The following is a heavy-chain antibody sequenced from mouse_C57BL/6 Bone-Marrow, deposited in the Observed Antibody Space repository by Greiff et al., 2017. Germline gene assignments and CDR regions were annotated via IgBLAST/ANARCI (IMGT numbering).Heavy chain of an antibody. Sequence: QVQLKESGAELMKPGASVKLSCKATGYTFTGYWIEWVKQRPGHGLEWIGEILPGRGSTNYNEKFKGKATFTADTSSNTSYMQLSSLTTEDSAIYYCAREGLRPYYFDYWGQGTTLTVSS. D-gene: IGHD2-2*01. J-gene: IGHJ2*01. V-gene: IGHV1-9*01. CDR2: ILPGRGST. CDR3: AREGLRPYYFDY. CDR1: GYTFTGYW.